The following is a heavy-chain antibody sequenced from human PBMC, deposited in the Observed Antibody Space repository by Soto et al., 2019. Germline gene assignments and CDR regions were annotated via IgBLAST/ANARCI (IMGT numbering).Heavy chain of an antibody. CDR2: MNPDSGNT. D-gene: IGHD3-10*01. CDR1: GYTFTSYD. V-gene: IGHV1-8*01. Sequence: QVQLVQSGAEVRTPGASVKVSCKASGYTFTSYDINWVRQATGQGPEWMGWMNPDSGNTGYVQKCEGKVTMTRNTAISTAYMELSSLRSEDTAVYYGERSVGGSHVNFDYWGQGTLVTVSS. J-gene: IGHJ4*02. CDR3: ERSVGGSHVNFDY.